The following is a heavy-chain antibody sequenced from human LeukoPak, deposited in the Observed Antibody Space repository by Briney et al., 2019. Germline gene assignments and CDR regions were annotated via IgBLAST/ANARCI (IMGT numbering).Heavy chain of an antibody. CDR2: IIPIFGTA. J-gene: IGHJ4*02. D-gene: IGHD3-22*01. CDR3: ARDRLNYYDSSGSDDY. Sequence: SVKVSCKASGYTFINNWMHWVRQAPGQGLEWMGGIIPIFGTANYAQKFQGRVTITADESTSTAYMELSSLRSEDTAVYYCARDRLNYYDSSGSDDYWGQGTLVTVSS. V-gene: IGHV1-69*13. CDR1: GYTFINNW.